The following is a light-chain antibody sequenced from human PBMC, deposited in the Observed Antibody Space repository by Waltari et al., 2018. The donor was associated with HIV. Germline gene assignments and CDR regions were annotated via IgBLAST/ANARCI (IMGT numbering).Light chain of an antibody. V-gene: IGLV2-14*01. CDR1: SSDVGGYTH. J-gene: IGLJ2*01. CDR2: EVS. CDR3: SSYTSSSTPVV. Sequence: QSALTQPAPVSGSPGQSITISCTGTSSDVGGYTHVSWYQQHPGKAPKLMIYEVSNRPSGVSNRFSGSKSGNTASLTISGLQAEDEADYYCSSYTSSSTPVVFGGGTKLTVL.